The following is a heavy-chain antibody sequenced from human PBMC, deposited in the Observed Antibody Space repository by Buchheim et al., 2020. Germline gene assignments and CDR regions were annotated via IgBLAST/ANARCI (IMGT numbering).Heavy chain of an antibody. V-gene: IGHV3-33*01. D-gene: IGHD6-13*01. CDR2: IWYDGSNK. Sequence: QVQLVESGGGVVQPGRSLRLSCAASGFTFSSYGMHWVRQAPGKGLEWVAVIWYDGSNKYYADSVKGRFTISGDNAKNSLYLQMNSLRDEDTAVYYCARSHSSSWPRYYMDVWGKGTT. CDR3: ARSHSSSWPRYYMDV. J-gene: IGHJ6*03. CDR1: GFTFSSYG.